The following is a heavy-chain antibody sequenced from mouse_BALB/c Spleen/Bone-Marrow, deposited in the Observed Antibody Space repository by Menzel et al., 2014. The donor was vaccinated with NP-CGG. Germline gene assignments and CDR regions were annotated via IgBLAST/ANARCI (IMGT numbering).Heavy chain of an antibody. CDR2: IYPGDGDT. CDR1: GYAFXTYW. V-gene: IGHV1-80*01. D-gene: IGHD3-1*01. CDR3: ARVGFSSDY. J-gene: IGHJ2*01. Sequence: VQVVESGAELVRPGSSVKISCRASGYAFXTYWMNWVKQRPGQGLEWIGQIYPGDGDTNYNGKFKGKATLTADRSSSTASMQLSSLTSEDSAVYFCARVGFSSDYWGQGPLSQSPQ.